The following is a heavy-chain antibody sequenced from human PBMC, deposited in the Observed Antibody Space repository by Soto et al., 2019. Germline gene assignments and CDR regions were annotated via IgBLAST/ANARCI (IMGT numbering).Heavy chain of an antibody. CDR1: GYTFTSYY. V-gene: IGHV1-46*01. D-gene: IGHD2-15*01. Sequence: QVQLVQSGAEVKKPGASVKVSCKASGYTFTSYYMHWVRQAPGQGLEWMGIINPSGGSTSYAQKFQGRVTMTRDTSARTVYMELSSLRSEDTAVYYCATLKGYCSGGSCYSGASYYYYGMDVWGQGTTVTVSS. J-gene: IGHJ6*02. CDR2: INPSGGST. CDR3: ATLKGYCSGGSCYSGASYYYYGMDV.